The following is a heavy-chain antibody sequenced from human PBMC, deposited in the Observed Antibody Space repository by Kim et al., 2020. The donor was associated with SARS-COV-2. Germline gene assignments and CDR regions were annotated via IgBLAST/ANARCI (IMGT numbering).Heavy chain of an antibody. J-gene: IGHJ3*02. Sequence: KYYADSVKGRFTISRDNSKNTLYLQMNSLRAEDTAVYYCKGVVVVDAFDIWGQGTMVTVSS. V-gene: IGHV3-30*02. D-gene: IGHD3-22*01. CDR3: KGVVVVDAFDI. CDR2: K.